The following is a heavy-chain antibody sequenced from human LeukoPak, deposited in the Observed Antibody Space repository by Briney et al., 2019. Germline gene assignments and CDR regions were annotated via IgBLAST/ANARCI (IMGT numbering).Heavy chain of an antibody. V-gene: IGHV4-4*07. CDR1: GGSIRSYY. CDR2: IHSSGST. D-gene: IGHD1-26*01. J-gene: IGHJ4*02. Sequence: PSETLSLTCTVSGGSIRSYYWSWIRQPAGKGLEWIGRIHSSGSTNYNPSLKSRVTMSVDTSKNQFSLKLTSVTAADTAVYYCARHKSSGTYPLDYWGQGTLVTVSS. CDR3: ARHKSSGTYPLDY.